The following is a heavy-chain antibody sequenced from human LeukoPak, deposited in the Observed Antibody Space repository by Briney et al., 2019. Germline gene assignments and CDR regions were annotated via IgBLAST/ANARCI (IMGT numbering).Heavy chain of an antibody. Sequence: GGSLRLSCAASGFSFSNAWMSWVRQAPGKGLEWVGRIKSKTDGGTTNYAAPVKGRFTISRDDSKNTLYLQMNSLQTEGTAVYYCTTGRTSSTKDWFDPWGQGTLVTVSS. D-gene: IGHD2-2*01. CDR2: IKSKTDGGTT. CDR1: GFSFSNAW. CDR3: TTGRTSSTKDWFDP. V-gene: IGHV3-15*01. J-gene: IGHJ5*02.